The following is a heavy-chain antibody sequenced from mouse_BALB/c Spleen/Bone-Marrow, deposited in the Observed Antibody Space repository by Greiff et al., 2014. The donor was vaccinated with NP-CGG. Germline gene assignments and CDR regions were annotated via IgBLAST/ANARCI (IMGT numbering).Heavy chain of an antibody. J-gene: IGHJ4*01. CDR1: GFTFSSYG. CDR3: ARDGYYVFYAMDY. V-gene: IGHV5-6-3*01. D-gene: IGHD2-3*01. Sequence: EVQVVESGGGLVQPGGSLKLSCAASGFTFSSYGMSWVRQTPDKRLELVATINSTGGSTYYPDSVKGRFTISRDNAKNTLYLQRSSLKSEDTAMYYCARDGYYVFYAMDYWGQGTSVTVSS. CDR2: INSTGGST.